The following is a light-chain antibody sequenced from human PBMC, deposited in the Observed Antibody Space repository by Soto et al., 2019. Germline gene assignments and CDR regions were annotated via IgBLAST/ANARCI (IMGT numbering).Light chain of an antibody. Sequence: DIQLTQSPSFLSASVGERVTITCRASQAISSYLAWYQQIPGKAPKLLIYAASTLQSGVPSRFSGSGSGTEFTLTISSLQPEDFATYSCQQLTSFPPTFGQGTRLEIK. CDR1: QAISSY. CDR2: AAS. J-gene: IGKJ2*01. CDR3: QQLTSFPPT. V-gene: IGKV1-9*01.